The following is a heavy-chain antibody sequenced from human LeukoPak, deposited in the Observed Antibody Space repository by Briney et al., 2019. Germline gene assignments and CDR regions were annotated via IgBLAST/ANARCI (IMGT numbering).Heavy chain of an antibody. CDR3: ARIFTDSSDYYSEY. V-gene: IGHV4-28*05. CDR2: IYYSGII. CDR1: GDSISSNNW. J-gene: IGHJ4*02. D-gene: IGHD3-22*01. Sequence: PSDTLSLTCAVSGDSISSNNWWGWIRQPPGKGLEWIGYIYYSGIIHYNASLKSRVTISVDTSKNQFSLKLSSVTAADTAVYYCARIFTDSSDYYSEYWGQGALVTVSS.